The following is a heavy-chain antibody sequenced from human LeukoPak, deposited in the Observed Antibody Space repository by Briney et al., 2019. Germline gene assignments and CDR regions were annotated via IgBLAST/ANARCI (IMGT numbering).Heavy chain of an antibody. CDR1: GGTFSSYA. V-gene: IGHV1-69*13. J-gene: IGHJ4*02. D-gene: IGHD3-10*01. CDR3: AGNYYGSGSYPDY. CDR2: MIPIFGTA. Sequence: ASVKVSCKASGGTFSSYAISWVRQAPGQGLEWMGGMIPIFGTANYAQKFQGRVTITADESTSTAYMELSSLRSEDTAVYYCAGNYYGSGSYPDYWGQGTLVTVSS.